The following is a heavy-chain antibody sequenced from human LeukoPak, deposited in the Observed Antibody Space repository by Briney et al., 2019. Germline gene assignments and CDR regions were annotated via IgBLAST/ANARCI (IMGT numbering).Heavy chain of an antibody. V-gene: IGHV4-34*01. CDR3: ARDPAITMVRGVISP. J-gene: IGHJ5*02. Sequence: SETLSLTCAAYGGSFSGYYWSWIRQPPGKGLEWIGEINHSGSTNYNPSLKSRVTISVDTSKNQFSLKLSSVTAADTAVYYCARDPAITMVRGVISPWGQGTLVTVSS. CDR2: INHSGST. CDR1: GGSFSGYY. D-gene: IGHD3-10*01.